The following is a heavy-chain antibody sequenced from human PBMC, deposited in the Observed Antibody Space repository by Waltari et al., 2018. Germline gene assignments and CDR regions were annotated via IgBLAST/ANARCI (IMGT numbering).Heavy chain of an antibody. Sequence: EVQLLESGGGLVQPGGSLRLACAASGFPFCTYQMTWVRQGPGKGLEWISGISPSGGGTYYADSVKGRFAISRDNSKNTLYLQLDSLRAGDTAKYYCAKTTVETSFNYAMDVWGQGTTVTVSS. CDR2: ISPSGGGT. V-gene: IGHV3-23*01. CDR1: GFPFCTYQ. J-gene: IGHJ6*02. D-gene: IGHD3-16*01. CDR3: AKTTVETSFNYAMDV.